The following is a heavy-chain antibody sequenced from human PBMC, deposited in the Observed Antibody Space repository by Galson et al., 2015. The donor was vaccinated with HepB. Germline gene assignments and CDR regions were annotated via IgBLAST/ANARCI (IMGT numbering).Heavy chain of an antibody. D-gene: IGHD4-23*01. V-gene: IGHV3-53*01. Sequence: RQAPGKGLEWVSVIYSGGSTYYGDSVKGRFTISRDKSKNTLYLHMSSLKAEDTAVYYCVRDVGGNPVGIDYWGQGTLVTVSS. CDR3: VRDVGGNPVGIDY. CDR2: IYSGGST. J-gene: IGHJ4*02.